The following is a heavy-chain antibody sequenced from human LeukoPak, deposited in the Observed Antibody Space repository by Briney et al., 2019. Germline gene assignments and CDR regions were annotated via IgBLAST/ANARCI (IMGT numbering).Heavy chain of an antibody. V-gene: IGHV1-3*01. CDR2: INAGNGNT. Sequence: ASVKVSCKASGYTFTSYAMHWVRQAPGQRLEWMGWINAGNGNTKYSQKSQGRVTITRDTSASTAYMELSSLRPEDTAVYYCAREYCSGGSCNFDYWGQGTLVTVSS. D-gene: IGHD2-15*01. J-gene: IGHJ4*02. CDR1: GYTFTSYA. CDR3: AREYCSGGSCNFDY.